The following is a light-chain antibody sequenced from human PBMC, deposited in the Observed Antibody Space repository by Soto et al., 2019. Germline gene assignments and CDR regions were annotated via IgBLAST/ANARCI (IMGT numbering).Light chain of an antibody. J-gene: IGLJ1*01. Sequence: QSALTQPASVSGSPGQSITISCTGTSSDVGSYNLVSWYQQHPGKAPKLMIYEGSKRPSGVSNRFSGSKSGNTASLTISGLQAEDEADYYCGSWDSSLSAYVFGTGTKGPVL. CDR1: SSDVGSYNL. V-gene: IGLV2-23*01. CDR2: EGS. CDR3: GSWDSSLSAYV.